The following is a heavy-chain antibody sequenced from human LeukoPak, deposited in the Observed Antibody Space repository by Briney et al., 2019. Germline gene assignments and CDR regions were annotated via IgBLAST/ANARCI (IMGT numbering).Heavy chain of an antibody. Sequence: PGRSLRPSCAASGFTFSSYGMHWVRQAPGKGLEWVAVISYDGSNKYYADSVKGRFTISRDNSKNTLYLQMNSLRAEDTAVYYCAKDYWNDGFDYWGQGTLVTVSS. J-gene: IGHJ4*02. V-gene: IGHV3-30*18. D-gene: IGHD1-1*01. CDR3: AKDYWNDGFDY. CDR2: ISYDGSNK. CDR1: GFTFSSYG.